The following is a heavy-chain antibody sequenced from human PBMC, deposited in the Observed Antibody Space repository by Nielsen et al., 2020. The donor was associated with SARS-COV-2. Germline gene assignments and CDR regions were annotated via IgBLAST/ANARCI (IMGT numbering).Heavy chain of an antibody. Sequence: GESLKISCAASGFTFSSYSMNWVRQAPGKGLEWVSSISSSSSYIYYADSVKGRFTISRDNAKNTLYLQMNSLRAEDTAVYYCARQGYYYGSGSYTFDYWGQGTLVTVSS. CDR1: GFTFSSYS. CDR3: ARQGYYYGSGSYTFDY. V-gene: IGHV3-21*01. CDR2: ISSSSSYI. J-gene: IGHJ4*02. D-gene: IGHD3-10*01.